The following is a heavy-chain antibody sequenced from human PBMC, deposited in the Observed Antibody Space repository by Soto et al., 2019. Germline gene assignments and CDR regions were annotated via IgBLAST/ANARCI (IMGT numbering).Heavy chain of an antibody. V-gene: IGHV1-69*01. CDR3: ARRGAAAGTDFYYYYGMDV. CDR1: GGTFSSYA. CDR2: IIPIFGTA. Sequence: QVQLVQSGAEVKKPGSSVKVSCKASGGTFSSYAISWVRQAPGQGLEWMGGIIPIFGTANYAQKFQGRVTITADESTSTAYMELSSLRSEDTAVYYCARRGAAAGTDFYYYYGMDVWGQGTTVTVSS. D-gene: IGHD6-13*01. J-gene: IGHJ6*02.